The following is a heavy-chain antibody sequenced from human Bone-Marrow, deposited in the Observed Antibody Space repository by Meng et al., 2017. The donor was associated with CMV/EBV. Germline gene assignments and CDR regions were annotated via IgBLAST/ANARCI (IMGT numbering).Heavy chain of an antibody. V-gene: IGHV3-66*01. J-gene: IGHJ4*02. CDR3: ARDSGSSWYFDY. CDR1: GFTVSSNY. Sequence: EVQLVGXXXXXVQXGXXXRLSCAASGFTVSSNYMSWVRQAPGKGLEWVSVIYSGGSTYYADSVKGRFTISRDNSKNTLYLQMNSLRAEDTAVYYCARDSGSSWYFDYWGQGTLVTVSS. D-gene: IGHD6-13*01. CDR2: IYSGGST.